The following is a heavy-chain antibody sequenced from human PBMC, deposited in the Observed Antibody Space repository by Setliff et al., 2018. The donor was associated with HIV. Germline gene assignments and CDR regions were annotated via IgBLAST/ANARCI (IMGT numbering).Heavy chain of an antibody. CDR3: ARDHMSVGAWVGATSRGFFQH. J-gene: IGHJ1*01. V-gene: IGHV1-46*01. CDR1: GYTFITYY. CDR2: INPSGGST. Sequence: GASVKVSCKSSGYTFITYYMHGVRQAPGQGLEWMGIINPSGGSTNYAQKFQVRVTMTRDTSTSTVYMEMCSLRSEDTAVYYCARDHMSVGAWVGATSRGFFQHWGQGTLVTV. D-gene: IGHD1-26*01.